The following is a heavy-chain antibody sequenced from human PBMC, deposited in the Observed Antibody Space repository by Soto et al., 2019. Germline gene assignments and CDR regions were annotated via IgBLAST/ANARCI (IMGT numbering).Heavy chain of an antibody. Sequence: PSETLSLTCAVYGGSFSGYYWSWIRQPPGKGLEWIGEINHSGSTNYNPSLKSRVTISVDTSKNQFSLKLSSVTAADTAVYYCARGVTMVRGPQQRYDPWGQGTLVTVSS. CDR3: ARGVTMVRGPQQRYDP. CDR1: GGSFSGYY. CDR2: INHSGST. D-gene: IGHD3-10*01. V-gene: IGHV4-34*01. J-gene: IGHJ5*02.